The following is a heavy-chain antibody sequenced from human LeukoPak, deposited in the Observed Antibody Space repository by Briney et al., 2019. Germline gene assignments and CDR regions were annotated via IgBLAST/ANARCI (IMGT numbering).Heavy chain of an antibody. CDR3: ARQGRSATDGY. D-gene: IGHD3-16*01. Sequence: SETLSLTCTVSGGSISSFYWSWIRQSAGKGLESIGRIYSSGSTNYNPALKSRITTSVDTSKNQFSLKLSPVTAADTAVYYCARQGRSATDGYWGQGTLVTVSS. CDR1: GGSISSFY. J-gene: IGHJ4*02. V-gene: IGHV4-4*07. CDR2: IYSSGST.